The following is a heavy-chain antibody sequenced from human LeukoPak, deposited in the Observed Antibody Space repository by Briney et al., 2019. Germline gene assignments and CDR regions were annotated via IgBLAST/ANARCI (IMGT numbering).Heavy chain of an antibody. V-gene: IGHV3-21*01. CDR2: ISSSSSYI. D-gene: IGHD2-15*01. Sequence: GGSLRLSCAASGFTFSSYTMNWVRQAPGKGLEWVSYISSSSSYIYYADSVKGRFTISRDNAENSLYLQMNSLRAEDTAVYYCARGSEGYSSGGGCYYGMDVWGQGTTVTVSS. CDR3: ARGSEGYSSGGGCYYGMDV. J-gene: IGHJ6*01. CDR1: GFTFSSYT.